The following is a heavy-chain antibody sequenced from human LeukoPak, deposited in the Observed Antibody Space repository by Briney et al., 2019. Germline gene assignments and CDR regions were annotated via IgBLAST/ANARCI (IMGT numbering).Heavy chain of an antibody. Sequence: GGSLRLSCAASGFTFSSDWMSWVRQAPGKGLEWVANIKQDGSEKYYVDSVKGRFTISRDNAKNSLYLQMNSLRAEDTAVYYCARIFRRGYSYGYYFDYWGQGTLVTVSS. J-gene: IGHJ4*02. CDR2: IKQDGSEK. CDR3: ARIFRRGYSYGYYFDY. D-gene: IGHD5-18*01. V-gene: IGHV3-7*01. CDR1: GFTFSSDW.